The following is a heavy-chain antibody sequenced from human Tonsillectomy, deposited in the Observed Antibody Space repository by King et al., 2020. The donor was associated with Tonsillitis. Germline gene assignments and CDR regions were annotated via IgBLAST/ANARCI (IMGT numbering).Heavy chain of an antibody. Sequence: VQLVESGGGVVQPGRSLRLSCAASGFTFSSHGMHWVRQAPGKGLEWVAVMWYDGNNTYYADSVRGRFTIFRDISKKTLNLQMNSLRAEDTAVFYCARGLYDSNAFDIWGQGTMVTVSS. CDR2: MWYDGNNT. J-gene: IGHJ3*02. CDR1: GFTFSSHG. D-gene: IGHD3-22*01. CDR3: ARGLYDSNAFDI. V-gene: IGHV3-33*01.